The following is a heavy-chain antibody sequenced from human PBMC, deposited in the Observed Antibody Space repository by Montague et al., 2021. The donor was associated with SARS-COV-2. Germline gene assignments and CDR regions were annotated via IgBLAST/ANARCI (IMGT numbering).Heavy chain of an antibody. CDR3: ASSYYYGSGTYVYNYYMDV. CDR2: ISYSGRT. CDR1: GGSVSSSPYY. D-gene: IGHD3-10*01. Sequence: SETLSLTCTVSGGSVSSSPYYWGWIRQPPGRGLEWVGSISYSGRTYFSPSLKSRLTISVDSSKNQFSLRLSSVTAADTAVHYCASSYYYGSGTYVYNYYMDVWGKGTTVTVPS. J-gene: IGHJ6*03. V-gene: IGHV4-39*01.